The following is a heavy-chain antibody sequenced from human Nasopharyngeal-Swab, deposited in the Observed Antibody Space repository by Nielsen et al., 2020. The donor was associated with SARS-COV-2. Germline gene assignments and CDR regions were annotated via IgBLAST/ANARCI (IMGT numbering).Heavy chain of an antibody. CDR2: INHSGST. J-gene: IGHJ6*03. V-gene: IGHV4-34*01. D-gene: IGHD2-2*01. CDR1: GGSFSGYY. CDR3: ARARGTGYCSRTSCLYYMDV. Sequence: SETLSLTCAVYGGSFSGYYWSWIRQPPGKGLEWIGEINHSGSTNYNPSLKSRVTISVDTAKNQFSLKLSSVTAADTAVYYCARARGTGYCSRTSCLYYMDVWGKGTTVTVFS.